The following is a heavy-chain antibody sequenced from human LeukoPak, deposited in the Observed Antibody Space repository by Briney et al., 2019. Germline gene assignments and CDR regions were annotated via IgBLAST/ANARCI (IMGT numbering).Heavy chain of an antibody. D-gene: IGHD1-14*01. Sequence: PSETLSLTCGVSGDSLGYYYWSWIRQPPGKGLEWIGYIYYTGTTNYNPSLKSRATMSVDTSKTQFSLRLSSVTAADTAVYYCARGEFGTGIFEYWGQGVLVTVSS. CDR1: GDSLGYYY. CDR2: IYYTGTT. CDR3: ARGEFGTGIFEY. J-gene: IGHJ4*02. V-gene: IGHV4-59*01.